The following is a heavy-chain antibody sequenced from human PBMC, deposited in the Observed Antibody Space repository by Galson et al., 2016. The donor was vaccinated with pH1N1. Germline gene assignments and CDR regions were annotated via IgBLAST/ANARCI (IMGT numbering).Heavy chain of an antibody. CDR1: GGSISGYF. CDR2: IYYSGRT. Sequence: ETLSLTCTVSGGSISGYFWSWVRQPAGKGLEWIGEIYYSGRTNYNPSPKSRVTISVDMSKNQFSLNLTSVTAADTAVYYCARNTEKFYYALDVWGQGATVTVSS. CDR3: ARNTEKFYYALDV. V-gene: IGHV4-59*12. J-gene: IGHJ6*02.